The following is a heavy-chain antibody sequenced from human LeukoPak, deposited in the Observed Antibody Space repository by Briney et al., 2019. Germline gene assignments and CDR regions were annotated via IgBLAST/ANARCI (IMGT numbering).Heavy chain of an antibody. D-gene: IGHD4-11*01. V-gene: IGHV3-30*01. CDR2: KSYDGSNK. CDR1: GFTFSSYA. Sequence: GRSLRLSCAAPGFTFSSYAMHWVRQAPGKGLKWVAVKSYDGSNKYYADPVKGRFTISRDNSKNTLYLEMNSLRAEDTAVYYCARVMFVTTEPHGWFDPWGQGTLVTVSS. J-gene: IGHJ5*02. CDR3: ARVMFVTTEPHGWFDP.